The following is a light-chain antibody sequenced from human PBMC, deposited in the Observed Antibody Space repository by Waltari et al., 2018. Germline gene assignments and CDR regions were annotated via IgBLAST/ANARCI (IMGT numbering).Light chain of an antibody. CDR1: QDIGNN. CDR3: QQYLSLPYT. Sequence: DIQMTQSPSSLSASVADKVTITCPASQDIGNNLNWYQPKPGKAPNLLSHAASKLEGGVPSRFSGRGSGTHCSFTISSLQPGDFATYYCQQYLSLPYTFNHGTIL. V-gene: IGKV1-33*01. J-gene: IGKJ2*01. CDR2: AAS.